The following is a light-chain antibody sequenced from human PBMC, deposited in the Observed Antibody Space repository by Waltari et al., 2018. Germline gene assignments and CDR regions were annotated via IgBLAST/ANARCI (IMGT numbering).Light chain of an antibody. V-gene: IGLV1-44*01. CDR1: SSNIGGNT. CDR2: NNN. Sequence: QSVLTQPPSASGTPGQRVTIPCSGSSSNIGGNTVNWYQQLPGVAPKLLIYNNNQRPSGVPDRFSGSKSGTSASLAISSLQSEDEAHYYCAAWDDSLNAVVFGGGTKLTVL. CDR3: AAWDDSLNAVV. J-gene: IGLJ2*01.